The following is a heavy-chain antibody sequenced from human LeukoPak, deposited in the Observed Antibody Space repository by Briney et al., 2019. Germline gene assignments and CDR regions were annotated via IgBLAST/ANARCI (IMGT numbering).Heavy chain of an antibody. J-gene: IGHJ4*02. D-gene: IGHD3-10*01. Sequence: GGSLRLSCAASGFTFSSYWMSWVRQAPGKGLEWVANIKQDGSEKYYVDSVKGRFTISRDNSKNTVYLQMNSLRAEDTAVYYCARDHVIKQAPPGYWGQGTLVTVSS. V-gene: IGHV3-7*01. CDR3: ARDHVIKQAPPGY. CDR2: IKQDGSEK. CDR1: GFTFSSYW.